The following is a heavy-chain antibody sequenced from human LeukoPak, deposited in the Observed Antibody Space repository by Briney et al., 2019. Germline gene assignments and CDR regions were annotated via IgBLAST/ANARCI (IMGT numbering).Heavy chain of an antibody. CDR3: AREVRDYYDSSGKPYDAFDI. CDR1: GGSISSYY. CDR2: IYYSGST. D-gene: IGHD3-22*01. V-gene: IGHV4-59*01. Sequence: SETLSLTCTVSGGSISSYYWSWIRQPPGKGPEWIGYIYYSGSTNYNPSLKSRVTISVDTSKDQFSLKLSSVTAADTAVYYCAREVRDYYDSSGKPYDAFDIWGQGTMVTVSS. J-gene: IGHJ3*02.